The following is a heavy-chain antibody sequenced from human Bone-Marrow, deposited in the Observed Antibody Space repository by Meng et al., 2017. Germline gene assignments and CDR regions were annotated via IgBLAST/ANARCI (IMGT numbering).Heavy chain of an antibody. CDR2: INPSGGST. J-gene: IGHJ6*02. CDR3: ASLIVVVPGAPVTRAPPMDV. D-gene: IGHD2-2*01. Sequence: ASVKVSCKASGYTFTGYYMHWVRQAPGQGLEWMGIINPSGGSTSYAQKFQGRVTMTRDTSTSTVYMELSSLRSEDTAVYYCASLIVVVPGAPVTRAPPMDVWGQGTTVTVSS. CDR1: GYTFTGYY. V-gene: IGHV1-46*01.